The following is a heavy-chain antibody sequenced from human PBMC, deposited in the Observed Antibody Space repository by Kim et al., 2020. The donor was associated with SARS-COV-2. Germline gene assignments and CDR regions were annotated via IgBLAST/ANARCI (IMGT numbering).Heavy chain of an antibody. CDR1: GFTFSSYE. Sequence: GGSLRLSCAASGFTFSSYEMNWVRQAPGKGLEWISKISSSGTTIYYADSVRGRFTISRDNAKNSLYLQVNSLRAEDTAVYYCARTNGGYGGAGDIDYWGQGTLLTVSA. CDR2: ISSSGTTI. D-gene: IGHD5-12*01. V-gene: IGHV3-48*03. J-gene: IGHJ4*02. CDR3: ARTNGGYGGAGDIDY.